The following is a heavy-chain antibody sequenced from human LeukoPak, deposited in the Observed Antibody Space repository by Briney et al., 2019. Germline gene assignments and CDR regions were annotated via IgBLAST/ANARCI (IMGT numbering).Heavy chain of an antibody. CDR1: GYSISSGYY. Sequence: TSETLSLTCTVSGYSISSGYYWGWIRQPPGQGLEWIGSMYHSGSTYYKPSLKSRVTISLDTSKNQFSLKLRSVTAADTAVYYCARGQARLAWFDPWGQGTLVTVSS. V-gene: IGHV4-38-2*02. CDR2: MYHSGST. CDR3: ARGQARLAWFDP. J-gene: IGHJ5*02. D-gene: IGHD6-19*01.